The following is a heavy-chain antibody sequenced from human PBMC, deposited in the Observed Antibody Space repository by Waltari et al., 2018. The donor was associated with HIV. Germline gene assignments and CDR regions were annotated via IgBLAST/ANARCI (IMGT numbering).Heavy chain of an antibody. CDR2: INTGNDNT. CDR1: GYTFTSYA. Sequence: QVQLVQSGAEVKKPGASVKVSCKASGYTFTSYAIHWVRQAPGQRLEWMGWINTGNDNTEYSQKFQGRVTSARETSASTAYMELSSLTSEDTAIYYCARKGAAGFFYFDCWGQGTLVTVSS. V-gene: IGHV1-3*04. J-gene: IGHJ4*02. D-gene: IGHD2-15*01. CDR3: ARKGAAGFFYFDC.